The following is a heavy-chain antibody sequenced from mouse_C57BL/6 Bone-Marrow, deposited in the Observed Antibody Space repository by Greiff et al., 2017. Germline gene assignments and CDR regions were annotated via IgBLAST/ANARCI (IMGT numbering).Heavy chain of an antibody. J-gene: IGHJ2*01. CDR3: ARWGLLYYFDY. Sequence: EVMLVESGGDLVKPGGSLKLSCAASGFTFSSYGMSWVRQTPDKRLEWVATISSGGSYTYYPDSVKGRFTISRDNAKNTLYLQMSSLTSEDTAMYYCARWGLLYYFDYWGQGTTLTVSS. V-gene: IGHV5-6*01. CDR1: GFTFSSYG. D-gene: IGHD2-3*01. CDR2: ISSGGSYT.